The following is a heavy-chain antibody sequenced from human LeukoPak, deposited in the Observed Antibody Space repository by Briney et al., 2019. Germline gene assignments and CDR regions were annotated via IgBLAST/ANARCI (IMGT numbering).Heavy chain of an antibody. CDR3: VSFYETY. D-gene: IGHD2-2*01. J-gene: IGHJ4*02. Sequence: GGSLRLSCAASGNYWMHWVRQAPGKGLVWVSHINGDGSWTTYADSVKGRFTISKDDAKNTVYLQMNNLRAEDTAVYYCVSFYETYWGRGTLVTVSS. CDR1: GNYW. CDR2: INGDGSWT. V-gene: IGHV3-74*01.